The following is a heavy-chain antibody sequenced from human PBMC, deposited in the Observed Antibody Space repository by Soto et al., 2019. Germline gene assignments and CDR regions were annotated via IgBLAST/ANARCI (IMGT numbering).Heavy chain of an antibody. CDR3: TTELGFCSGGSCYTDTAMVTGSYFDY. D-gene: IGHD2-15*01. CDR1: GFTFSNAW. CDR2: IKSKTDGGTT. J-gene: IGHJ4*02. V-gene: IGHV3-15*01. Sequence: GGSLRLSCAASGFTFSNAWMSWVRQAPGKGLEWVGRIKSKTDGGTTDYAAPVKGRFTISRDDSKNTLYLQMNSLKTEDTAVYYCTTELGFCSGGSCYTDTAMVTGSYFDYWGQGTLVTV.